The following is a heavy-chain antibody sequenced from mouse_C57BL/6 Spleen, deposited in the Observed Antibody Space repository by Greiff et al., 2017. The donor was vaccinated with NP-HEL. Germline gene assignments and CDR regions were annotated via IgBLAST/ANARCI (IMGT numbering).Heavy chain of an antibody. CDR1: GYTFTSYW. Sequence: VKLQQPGTELVKPGASVKLSCKASGYTFTSYWMHWVKQRPGQGLEWIGNINPSNGGTNYNEKFKSKATLTVDNSSSTAYMQLSSLTSEDSAVYYCAKGVLKGFTTVVFDYWGQGTTLTVSS. V-gene: IGHV1-53*01. J-gene: IGHJ2*01. D-gene: IGHD1-1*01. CDR3: AKGVLKGFTTVVFDY. CDR2: INPSNGGT.